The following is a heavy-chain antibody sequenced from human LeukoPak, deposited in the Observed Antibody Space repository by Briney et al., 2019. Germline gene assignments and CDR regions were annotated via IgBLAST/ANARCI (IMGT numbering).Heavy chain of an antibody. J-gene: IGHJ4*02. CDR1: GFTVSSNY. V-gene: IGHV3-21*01. D-gene: IGHD6-13*01. CDR3: ARKSAGYSSSWFDY. Sequence: PGGSLRLSCAASGFTVSSNYMNWVRQAPGKGLEWVSSISSSSSYIYYADSVKGRFTISRDNAKNSLYLQMNSLRAEDTAVYYCARKSAGYSSSWFDYWGQGTLVTVSS. CDR2: ISSSSSYI.